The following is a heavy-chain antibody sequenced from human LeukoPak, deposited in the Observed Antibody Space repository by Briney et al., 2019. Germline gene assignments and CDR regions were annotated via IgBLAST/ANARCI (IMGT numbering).Heavy chain of an antibody. D-gene: IGHD3-10*01. Sequence: GGSLRLSCAASGLTFSSYWMSWVRQAPGKGLEWVANIKQDGSEKNYVDSVKGRFTISRDNAKNSLYLQMNSLRAEDTAVYYCARDQAVTGIFGYWGQGTLVTVSS. CDR2: IKQDGSEK. CDR1: GLTFSSYW. CDR3: ARDQAVTGIFGY. J-gene: IGHJ4*02. V-gene: IGHV3-7*01.